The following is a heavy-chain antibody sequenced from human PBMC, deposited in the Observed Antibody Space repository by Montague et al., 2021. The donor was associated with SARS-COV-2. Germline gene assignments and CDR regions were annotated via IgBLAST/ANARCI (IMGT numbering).Heavy chain of an antibody. CDR2: NYHSGNT. V-gene: IGHV4-4*02. D-gene: IGHD3-22*01. CDR1: GGSISSSNW. J-gene: IGHJ5*02. Sequence: SETLSLTCSVSGGSISSSNWRCWVRQPPGKGLERIGENYHSGNTNCNPSLKSRVTISVDKSKNQFSLKLSSVTAADTAVYYCARVYYDSSGYHICGSLEKSNWFAHWGQGTLVTVSS. CDR3: ARVYYDSSGYHICGSLEKSNWFAH.